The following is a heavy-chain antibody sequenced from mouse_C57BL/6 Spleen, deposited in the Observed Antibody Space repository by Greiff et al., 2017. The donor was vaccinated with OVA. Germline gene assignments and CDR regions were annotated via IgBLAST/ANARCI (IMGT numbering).Heavy chain of an antibody. J-gene: IGHJ2*01. Sequence: VQLQQPGAELVMPGASVKLSCKASGYTFPSTWLHGVKQRLDQGLGWIGEIDPSDSYTNYNQKFKGKSTLTVDKSSSTAYMQLSSLTSEDSAVYYCARSRYDYDGLDYWGQGTTLTVSS. CDR1: GYTFPSTW. V-gene: IGHV1-69*01. CDR3: ARSRYDYDGLDY. D-gene: IGHD2-4*01. CDR2: IDPSDSYT.